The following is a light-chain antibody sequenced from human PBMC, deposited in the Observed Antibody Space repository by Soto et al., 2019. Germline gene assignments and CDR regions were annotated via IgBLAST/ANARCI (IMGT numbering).Light chain of an antibody. CDR1: QSVLYSPTNKNY. Sequence: DIVMTQSPDSLTVSLGERATINCKSSQSVLYSPTNKNYLAWYQQKAGQPPKLLIYWASTRESGDPDRLSGSESGTDFNLTISGLQAEAVAVYYCQQYYSSPRTFGQGARVEIK. CDR3: QQYYSSPRT. J-gene: IGKJ1*01. V-gene: IGKV4-1*01. CDR2: WAS.